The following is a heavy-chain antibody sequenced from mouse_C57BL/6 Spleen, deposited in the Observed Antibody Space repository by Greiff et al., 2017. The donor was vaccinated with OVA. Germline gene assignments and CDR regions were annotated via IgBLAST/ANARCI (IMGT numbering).Heavy chain of an antibody. V-gene: IGHV5-17*01. D-gene: IGHD1-1*01. CDR1: GFTFSDYG. CDR2: ISSGSSTI. Sequence: EVKLMESGGGLVKPGGSLKLSCAASGFTFSDYGMHWVRQAPEKGLEWVAYISSGSSTIYYADTVKGRFTISRDNAKNTLFLQMTSLRSEDTAMYYCARKMDYYGSSWYFDVWGTGTTVTVSS. J-gene: IGHJ1*03. CDR3: ARKMDYYGSSWYFDV.